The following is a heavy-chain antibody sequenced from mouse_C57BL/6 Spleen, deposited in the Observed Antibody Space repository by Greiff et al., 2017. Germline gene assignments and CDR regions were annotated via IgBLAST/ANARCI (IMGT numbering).Heavy chain of an antibody. D-gene: IGHD2-1*01. V-gene: IGHV1-69*01. CDR3: ARSDGNYFYYYAMDY. CDR2: IDPSDSYT. J-gene: IGHJ4*01. CDR1: GYTFTSYW. Sequence: QVQLQQSGAELVMPGASVKLSCKASGYTFTSYWMHWVKQRPGQGLEWIGEIDPSDSYTNYNQKFKGKSTLTVDKSSSTAYMQLSSLTSEDSAVYYCARSDGNYFYYYAMDYWGQGTSVTVSS.